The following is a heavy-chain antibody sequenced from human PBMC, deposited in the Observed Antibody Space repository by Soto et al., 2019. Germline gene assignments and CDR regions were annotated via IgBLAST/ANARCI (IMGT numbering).Heavy chain of an antibody. D-gene: IGHD3-10*01. J-gene: IGHJ4*02. CDR2: ISSSSSYI. Sequence: EVQLVESGGGLVKPGGSLRLSCAASGFTFSSYSMNWVRQAPGKGLEWVSSISSSSSYIYYADSVKGRFTISRDNAKNSLYLLMNSLRAEDTAVYYCARAEVYYGSGSYNIFDYWGQGTLVTVSS. V-gene: IGHV3-21*01. CDR1: GFTFSSYS. CDR3: ARAEVYYGSGSYNIFDY.